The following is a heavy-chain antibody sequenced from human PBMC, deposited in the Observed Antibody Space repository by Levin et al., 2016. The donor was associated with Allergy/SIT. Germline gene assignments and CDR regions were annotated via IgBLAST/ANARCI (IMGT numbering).Heavy chain of an antibody. D-gene: IGHD5-24*01. CDR2: ISSSSSYI. V-gene: IGHV3-21*01. CDR3: WGVEMATISSAGGSYYYYYGMDV. J-gene: IGHJ6*02. Sequence: WIRQPPGKGLEWVSSISSSSSYIYYADSVKGRFTISRDNAKNSLYLQMNSLRAEDTAVYYCWGVEMATISSAGGSYYYYYGMDVWGQGTTVTVSS.